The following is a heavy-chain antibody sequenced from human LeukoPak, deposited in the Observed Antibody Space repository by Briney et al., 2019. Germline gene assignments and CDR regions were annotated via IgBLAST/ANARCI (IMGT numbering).Heavy chain of an antibody. V-gene: IGHV3-23*01. CDR2: ISQVGYYI. CDR3: VKVKEVRRAPYDY. J-gene: IGHJ4*02. CDR1: GFTFMNYA. Sequence: PRGSLRLTCSVSGFTFMNYAINSVRQPPGKGLDWVSAISQVGYYIYYAESVKGRFTISRDNSKNKVYLQMNGLRAEDTGVYYCVKVKEVRRAPYDYWGQGTPVTVSS.